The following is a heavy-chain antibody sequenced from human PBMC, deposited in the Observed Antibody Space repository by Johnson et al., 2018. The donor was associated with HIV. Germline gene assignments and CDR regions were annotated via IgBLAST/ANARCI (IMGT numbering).Heavy chain of an antibody. CDR3: ARGSRYTYDNDDAYLLHAFDF. J-gene: IGHJ3*01. D-gene: IGHD3-22*01. CDR1: TFTFRNYW. Sequence: VQLVESGGDLVQPGGSLRLSCVASTFTFRNYWMSWVRQAPGKGLEWVGNIQEDGSQIHYMDSVKGRFTISRDNIENSLYLQMTSLRGEDTAVYYCARGSRYTYDNDDAYLLHAFDFWGQGTMVTVSS. CDR2: IQEDGSQI. V-gene: IGHV3-7*01.